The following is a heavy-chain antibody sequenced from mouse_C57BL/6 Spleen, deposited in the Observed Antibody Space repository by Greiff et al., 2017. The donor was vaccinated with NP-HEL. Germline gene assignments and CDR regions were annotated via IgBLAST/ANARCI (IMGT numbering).Heavy chain of an antibody. CDR2: ISDGGSYT. D-gene: IGHD2-4*01. Sequence: EVQRVESGGGLVKPGGSLKLSCAASGFTFSSYAMSWVRQTPEKRLEWVATISDGGSYTYYPDNVKGRFTISRDNAKNNLYLQMSHLKSEDTAMYYCARGYDYDGFAYWGQGTLVTVSA. CDR1: GFTFSSYA. CDR3: ARGYDYDGFAY. J-gene: IGHJ3*01. V-gene: IGHV5-4*01.